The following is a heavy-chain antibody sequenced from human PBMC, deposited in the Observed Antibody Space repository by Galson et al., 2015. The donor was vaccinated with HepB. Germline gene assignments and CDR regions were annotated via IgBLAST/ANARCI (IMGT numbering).Heavy chain of an antibody. CDR3: AREDMPEINPYYDDRGHFDY. CDR1: GFSFSRYS. D-gene: IGHD3-22*01. V-gene: IGHV3-21*01. Sequence: SLRLSCAASGFSFSRYSMNWVRQAPGKGLEWVSSISSSSNYIYYADSVKGRFTISRDNAKNSLYLQMNSLRAEDTAVYYCAREDMPEINPYYDDRGHFDYWGQGTLVTVSS. J-gene: IGHJ4*02. CDR2: ISSSSNYI.